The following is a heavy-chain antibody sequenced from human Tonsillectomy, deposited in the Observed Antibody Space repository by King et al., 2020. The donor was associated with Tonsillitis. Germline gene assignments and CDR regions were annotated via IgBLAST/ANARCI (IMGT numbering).Heavy chain of an antibody. D-gene: IGHD2-2*01. V-gene: IGHV1-18*01. CDR2: ISTDDVNT. J-gene: IGHJ6*03. Sequence: VQLVESGTEVKKPGASVKVSCKASGYTFTSYGISWVRQAPGQGLEWMGWISTDDVNTNYAQNLQGRVSMTTDTSTSTAYMELMSLTSGDTAVYYCARSPIVVLPAARSGIHFYYMDVWGKGTTVTVSS. CDR1: GYTFTSYG. CDR3: ARSPIVVLPAARSGIHFYYMDV.